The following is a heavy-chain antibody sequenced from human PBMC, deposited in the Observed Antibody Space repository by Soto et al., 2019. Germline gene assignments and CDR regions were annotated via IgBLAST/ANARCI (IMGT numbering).Heavy chain of an antibody. Sequence: QVQLQESGPGLVKPSETLSLTCTVSGGSVSSGSYYWSWIRQPPGKGLEWIGYIYYSGSTNYNPSLKSRVTISVDTSKNQFSLKLSSVTAADTAVYYCARLRMVRGVRNFDYWGQGTLVTVSS. D-gene: IGHD3-10*01. J-gene: IGHJ4*02. V-gene: IGHV4-61*01. CDR2: IYYSGST. CDR3: ARLRMVRGVRNFDY. CDR1: GGSVSSGSYY.